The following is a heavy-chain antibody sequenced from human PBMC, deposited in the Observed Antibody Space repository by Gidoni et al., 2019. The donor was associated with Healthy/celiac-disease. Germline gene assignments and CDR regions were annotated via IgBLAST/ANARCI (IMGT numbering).Heavy chain of an antibody. CDR2: ISGSGGST. Sequence: EVRLLASGGGLVQRGGSLRLYCVASGFTFDSYAMSLVRQAPGKGLEWVSAISGSGGSTYYADSVKGRFTISRDNSKNTLYLQMNSQRAEDTAVYYCAKAQYYYDSSGYDYWGQGTLVTVSS. J-gene: IGHJ4*02. CDR1: GFTFDSYA. D-gene: IGHD3-22*01. V-gene: IGHV3-23*01. CDR3: AKAQYYYDSSGYDY.